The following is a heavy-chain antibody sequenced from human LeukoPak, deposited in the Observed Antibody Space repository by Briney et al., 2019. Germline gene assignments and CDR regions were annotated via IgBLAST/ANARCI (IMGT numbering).Heavy chain of an antibody. Sequence: SGPTLVNPTQTLTLTCTFSGFSLSTSGMCVSWIRQPPGKALEWLARIDWDDDKYYSTSLKTRLTISKNTSKNQVVLTMTNMDPVDTTTYYCARMQTSGYRYFDYWGQGTLVTASS. CDR2: IDWDDDK. CDR1: GFSLSTSGMC. CDR3: ARMQTSGYRYFDY. D-gene: IGHD3-22*01. V-gene: IGHV2-70*11. J-gene: IGHJ4*02.